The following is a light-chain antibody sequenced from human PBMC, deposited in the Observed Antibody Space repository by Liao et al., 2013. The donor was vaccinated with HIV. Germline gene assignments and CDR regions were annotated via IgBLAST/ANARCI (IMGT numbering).Light chain of an antibody. CDR2: YDS. V-gene: IGLV3-21*01. CDR3: QVWDSSSHHYV. CDR1: YIGNKG. Sequence: SYVLTQPPSVSVAPGETATITCGGNYIGNKGVYWYQQKSGQAPVMVISYDSDRPSGIPERFSGSNSGNTATLTISRVEAGDEADYYCQVWDSSSHHYVFGTGTKVTVL. J-gene: IGLJ1*01.